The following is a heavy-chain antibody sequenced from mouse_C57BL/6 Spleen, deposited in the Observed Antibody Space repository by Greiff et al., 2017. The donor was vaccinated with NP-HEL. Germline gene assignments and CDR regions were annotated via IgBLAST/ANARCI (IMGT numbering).Heavy chain of an antibody. J-gene: IGHJ4*01. CDR3: ATPYGPAMDY. Sequence: QVQLQQPGAELVMPGASVKLSCTASGYTFTSYWMHWVKQRPGQGLEWIGEIDPSDSYTNYTQKFKGKSTLTVDKSSSTAYMQLSSLTSEDSAVYYCATPYGPAMDYWGQGTSVTVSS. CDR2: IDPSDSYT. V-gene: IGHV1-69*01. D-gene: IGHD1-1*02. CDR1: GYTFTSYW.